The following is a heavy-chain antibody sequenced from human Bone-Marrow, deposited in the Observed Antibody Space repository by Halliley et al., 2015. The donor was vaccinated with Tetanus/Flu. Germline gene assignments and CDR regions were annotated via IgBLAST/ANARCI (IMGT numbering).Heavy chain of an antibody. V-gene: IGHV4-59*12. Sequence: TLSLTCTVSGASISSYYWTWIRQPPGRGLEWIGYIFYSGSTYYNPSLKSRISISLDTSKNQFSLKLTSVTAADTAVYFCARDRGGPFDSWGQGTLVTVSS. D-gene: IGHD2-15*01. CDR2: IFYSGST. CDR3: ARDRGGPFDS. CDR1: GASISSYY. J-gene: IGHJ4*02.